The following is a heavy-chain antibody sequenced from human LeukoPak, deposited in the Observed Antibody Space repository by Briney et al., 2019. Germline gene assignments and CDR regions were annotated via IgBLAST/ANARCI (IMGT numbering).Heavy chain of an antibody. D-gene: IGHD3-10*01. CDR2: IRYDGSHK. Sequence: GGSLRLSCAASGFTFSTYGMHWVRQAPGEGLEWVAFIRYDGSHKYYADSVKGRFTISRDDSKYTLYLQMNSLRVEDTAVYYCAKDLLRDRWFGESWGQGTLVTVSS. J-gene: IGHJ5*02. CDR1: GFTFSTYG. CDR3: AKDLLRDRWFGES. V-gene: IGHV3-30*02.